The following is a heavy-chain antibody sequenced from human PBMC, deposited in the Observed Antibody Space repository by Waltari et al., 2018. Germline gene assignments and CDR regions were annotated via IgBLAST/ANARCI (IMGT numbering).Heavy chain of an antibody. CDR1: GGSISSSSYY. Sequence: QLQLQESVPGLVKPSETLSLTCTVSGGSISSSSYYWGWIRQPPRRGLEWIGSIYYSGSTYYNPSLKRRVTISVDTSKNQFSLKLSSVTAADTAVYYCARVDYDFWSGYHNYFDYWGQGTLVTVSS. V-gene: IGHV4-39*01. J-gene: IGHJ4*02. CDR2: IYYSGST. D-gene: IGHD3-3*01. CDR3: ARVDYDFWSGYHNYFDY.